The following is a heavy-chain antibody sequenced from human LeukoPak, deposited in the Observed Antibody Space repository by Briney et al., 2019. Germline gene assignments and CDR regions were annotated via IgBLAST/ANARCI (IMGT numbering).Heavy chain of an antibody. D-gene: IGHD1-26*01. CDR3: ARDQTTRASGTYYSWFDP. J-gene: IGHJ5*02. Sequence: GGSLRLSCAASGFTFSNYNMNWVRQPPGNGLEWVSSITGSSLYIYYADSVKGRFTNSRDNAKNSLYLQMNSLRAEDTAVYYCARDQTTRASGTYYSWFDPWGQGTLVTVSS. CDR1: GFTFSNYN. V-gene: IGHV3-21*01. CDR2: ITGSSLYI.